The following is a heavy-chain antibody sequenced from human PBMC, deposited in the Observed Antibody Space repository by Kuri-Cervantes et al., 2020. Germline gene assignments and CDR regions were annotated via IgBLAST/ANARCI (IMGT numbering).Heavy chain of an antibody. CDR1: GFTFSDYY. D-gene: IGHD1-26*01. V-gene: IGHV3-11*04. Sequence: GGSLRLSCAASGFTFSDYYMSWIRQAPGKGLEWVSYISSSGSTIYYADSVKGRFTISRDNAKNSLYLQMNSLRAEDTAVYYCARGSKNVWGLLIGGYFQHWGQGTLVTVSS. CDR2: ISSSGSTI. J-gene: IGHJ1*01. CDR3: ARGSKNVWGLLIGGYFQH.